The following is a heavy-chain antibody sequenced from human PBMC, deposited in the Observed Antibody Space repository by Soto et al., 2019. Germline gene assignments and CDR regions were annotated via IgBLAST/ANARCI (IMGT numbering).Heavy chain of an antibody. J-gene: IGHJ4*02. Sequence: GGSLRLSCAASGFTFSSYWMHWVRQAPGKGLVWVSRINSDGSSTSYADSVKGRFTISRDNAKNTLYLQMNSLRAEDTAVYYCARVGLPPKPYSGSYSGDYWGQGTLVTVSS. V-gene: IGHV3-74*01. D-gene: IGHD1-26*01. CDR2: INSDGSST. CDR3: ARVGLPPKPYSGSYSGDY. CDR1: GFTFSSYW.